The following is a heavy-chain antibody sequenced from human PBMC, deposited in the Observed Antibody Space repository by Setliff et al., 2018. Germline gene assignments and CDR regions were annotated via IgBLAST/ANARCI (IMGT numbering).Heavy chain of an antibody. CDR1: GFTFSDSY. D-gene: IGHD2-2*01. Sequence: LSLTCAASGFTFSDSYMSWIRQAPGKGLEWVSYISSSASTIYYADSVKGRFTISRDNAKNSLYLQMNSLRAEDTAVYYCARFVVVPAEHFDYWGQGTLVTVSS. V-gene: IGHV3-11*04. CDR2: ISSSASTI. J-gene: IGHJ4*02. CDR3: ARFVVVPAEHFDY.